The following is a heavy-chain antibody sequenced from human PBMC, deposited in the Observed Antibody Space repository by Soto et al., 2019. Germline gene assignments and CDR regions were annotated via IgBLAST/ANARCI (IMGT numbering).Heavy chain of an antibody. CDR3: AKDGQGPFDY. J-gene: IGHJ4*02. CDR2: IKRDGSEK. V-gene: IGHV3-7*05. Sequence: EVQLVESGGGLVQPGGSLRLSCAVSGFNFDSYWMNWVRQAPGKGLEWAANIKRDGSEKNYVDSVKGRFTISRDNSRNSLYLQLNSLRAEDTAMYYCAKDGQGPFDYWGQGTPVIVS. CDR1: GFNFDSYW.